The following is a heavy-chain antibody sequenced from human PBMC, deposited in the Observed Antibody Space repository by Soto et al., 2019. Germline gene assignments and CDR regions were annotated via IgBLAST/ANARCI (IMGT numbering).Heavy chain of an antibody. Sequence: SETLSLTCAVYGGSFSGYYWSWIRQPPGKGLEWIGEINHSGSTNYNPSLKSRVTISVDTSKNQFSLKLSSVTAADTAVYYCARSDSVYYYGSGSWFDPWGQGTLVTVSS. J-gene: IGHJ5*02. V-gene: IGHV4-34*01. CDR3: ARSDSVYYYGSGSWFDP. CDR2: INHSGST. CDR1: GGSFSGYY. D-gene: IGHD3-10*01.